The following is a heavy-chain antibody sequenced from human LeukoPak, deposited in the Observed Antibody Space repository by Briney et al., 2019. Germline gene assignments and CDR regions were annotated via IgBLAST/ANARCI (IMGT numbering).Heavy chain of an antibody. CDR2: ISSSSSTI. CDR1: GFTFSSYA. Sequence: PGGSLRLSCAASGFTFSSYAMSWVRQAPGKGLEWVSYISSSSSTIYYADSVKGRFTISRDNAKNSLYLQMNSLRDEDTAVYYCARVLRWELLRIFDYWGQGTLVTVSS. CDR3: ARVLRWELLRIFDY. D-gene: IGHD1-26*01. J-gene: IGHJ4*02. V-gene: IGHV3-48*02.